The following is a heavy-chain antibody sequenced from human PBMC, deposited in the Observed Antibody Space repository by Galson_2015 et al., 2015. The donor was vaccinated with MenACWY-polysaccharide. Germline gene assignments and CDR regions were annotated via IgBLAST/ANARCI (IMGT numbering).Heavy chain of an antibody. CDR3: ARGGKYYYDSSGYLTWFDP. CDR2: MNPNSGNT. J-gene: IGHJ5*02. V-gene: IGHV1-8*01. Sequence: SVKVSCKASGYSFSSYDINWVRQTTGRGLEWMGWMNPNSGNTGYAQKFQGRVTMTRNTSISIAYMELSSLRSEDTAVYYCARGGKYYYDSSGYLTWFDPWCQGTLVTVSS. D-gene: IGHD3-22*01. CDR1: GYSFSSYD.